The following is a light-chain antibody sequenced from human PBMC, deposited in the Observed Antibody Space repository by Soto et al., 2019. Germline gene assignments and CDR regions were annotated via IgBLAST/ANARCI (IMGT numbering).Light chain of an antibody. CDR1: QSVFYSSNNKNY. J-gene: IGKJ1*01. Sequence: DIVMTQSPDSLAVSLGERATINCKSSQSVFYSSNNKNYLAWYQQKPGQPPKLLIYWASTRESGVPDRFSGSGSGTDFTLTISSLQAEDVAVYYCQQYYRPWTFGQGTKVKIK. CDR3: QQYYRPWT. V-gene: IGKV4-1*01. CDR2: WAS.